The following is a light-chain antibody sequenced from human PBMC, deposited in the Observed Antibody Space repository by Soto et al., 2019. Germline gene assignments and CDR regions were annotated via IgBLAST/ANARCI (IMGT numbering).Light chain of an antibody. Sequence: DVVLTQTPRSLSVTPGQPASISCKSSQSLLYSDGRTYVYWYLQKPGQPPQLLIHEVSNRFSGVPGRFSGGGSGTDFTLKISRVEAEDVGVYYCMQSIQLPITFGGGTNVEIK. J-gene: IGKJ4*01. V-gene: IGKV2D-29*01. CDR2: EVS. CDR3: MQSIQLPIT. CDR1: QSLLYSDGRTY.